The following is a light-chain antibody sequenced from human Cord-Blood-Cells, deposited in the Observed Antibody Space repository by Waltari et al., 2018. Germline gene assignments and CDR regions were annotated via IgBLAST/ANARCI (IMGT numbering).Light chain of an antibody. J-gene: IGLJ1*01. CDR2: VGTGGIVG. CDR3: GADHGSGSNFVYV. V-gene: IGLV9-49*01. Sequence: QPVLTQPPSASASLGASVTPTCTLSSGYSNYTVDWYQQRPGKGPRFVMRVGTGGIVGSKGDGIPDRFSGLGSGLNRYLTIKNIQEEDESDYHCGADHGSGSNFVYVFGTGTKVTVL. CDR1: SGYSNYT.